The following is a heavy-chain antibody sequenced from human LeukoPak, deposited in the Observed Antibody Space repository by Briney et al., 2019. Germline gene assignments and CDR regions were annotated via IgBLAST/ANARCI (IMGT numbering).Heavy chain of an antibody. CDR3: ATGIYGISAAGDYYFNY. CDR1: GGSFSGYY. CDR2: INHSGST. Sequence: TSETLSLTCAVYGGSFSGYYWSWIRQPPGKGLEWVGEINHSGSTNYNPSLKSRVTMSVDTSKNQFSLKMRSVTAADTAMYYCATGIYGISAAGDYYFNYWGQGTLVTVSS. D-gene: IGHD6-13*01. J-gene: IGHJ4*02. V-gene: IGHV4-34*01.